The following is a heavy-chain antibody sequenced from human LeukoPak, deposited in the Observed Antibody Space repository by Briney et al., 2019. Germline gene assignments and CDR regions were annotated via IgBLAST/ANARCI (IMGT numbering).Heavy chain of an antibody. V-gene: IGHV3-23*01. Sequence: GGSLRLSCVGSGFTFSSHAMSWVRQVPGKGPQWVSAISSSGGSTYYADSVKGRFTISRDNSKNTLYVQMNSLRAEDTALYYCAKDAGNAPAGSGLGFDLWGRGTLVTVSS. J-gene: IGHJ2*01. CDR3: AKDAGNAPAGSGLGFDL. CDR2: ISSSGGST. CDR1: GFTFSSHA. D-gene: IGHD6-13*01.